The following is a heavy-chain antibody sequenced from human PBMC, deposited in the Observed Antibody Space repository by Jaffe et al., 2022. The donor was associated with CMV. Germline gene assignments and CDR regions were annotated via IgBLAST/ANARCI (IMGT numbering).Heavy chain of an antibody. CDR3: ARGPYNSAWSTKYFDS. D-gene: IGHD6-19*01. V-gene: IGHV4-31*03. CDR2: IYYSGST. CDR1: GGSVSSGGYY. J-gene: IGHJ4*02. Sequence: QVQLQESGPGLVKTSQTLSLTCSVSGGSVSSGGYYWSWIRQHPAKGLEWIGCIYYSGSTYYNPSLKSRLTISVDTSKNQLSLKLSSVTAADTAVYYCARGPYNSAWSTKYFDSWGQGTLVTVSS.